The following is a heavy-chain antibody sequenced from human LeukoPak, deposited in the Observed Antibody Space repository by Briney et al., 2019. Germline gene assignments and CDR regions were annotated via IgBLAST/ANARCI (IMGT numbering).Heavy chain of an antibody. J-gene: IGHJ4*02. CDR3: ARGERLGPDF. D-gene: IGHD1-1*01. V-gene: IGHV4-59*01. Sequence: SETLSLTCTVSGGSISSYYWSWIRQPPGKGLEWIGYIYYSGSTNYNPSLQSRVTISVDTSRGHFSLKLSSATAADTAVYYCARGERLGPDFWGQGTLVTVSS. CDR1: GGSISSYY. CDR2: IYYSGST.